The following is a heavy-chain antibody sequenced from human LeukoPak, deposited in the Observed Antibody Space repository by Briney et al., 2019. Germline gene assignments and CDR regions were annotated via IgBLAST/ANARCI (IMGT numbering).Heavy chain of an antibody. CDR3: ARGPLRIVGATGDDAFDI. J-gene: IGHJ3*02. D-gene: IGHD1-26*01. Sequence: GGSLRLSCAASGFTFSSYAMSWVRQAPGKGLEWVSAISGSGGSTYYADSVKGRFTISRDNSKNTLYLQMNSLRAEDTAVYYCARGPLRIVGATGDDAFDIWGQGTMVTVSS. CDR1: GFTFSSYA. CDR2: ISGSGGST. V-gene: IGHV3-23*01.